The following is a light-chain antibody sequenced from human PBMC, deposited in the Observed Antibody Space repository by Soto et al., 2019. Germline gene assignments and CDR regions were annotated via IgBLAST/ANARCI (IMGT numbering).Light chain of an antibody. CDR2: AAS. CDR1: QSISSY. CDR3: QQSYSTIT. J-gene: IGKJ5*01. V-gene: IGKV1-39*01. Sequence: DIQMTQSPSSLSASVGDRVTITCRASQSISSYLNWYQQKPGKAPKLLIYAASSLQSGVPSRFSGSGSWTDFTLTISSLQPEDFATYYCQQSYSTITFGQGTLLEIK.